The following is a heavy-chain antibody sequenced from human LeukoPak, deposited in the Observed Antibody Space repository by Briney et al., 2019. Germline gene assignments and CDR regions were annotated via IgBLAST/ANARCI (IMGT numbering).Heavy chain of an antibody. CDR3: ASGGFYDFWSGYYTPFDY. CDR1: GFTFSAGA. V-gene: IGHV3-30*01. D-gene: IGHD3-3*01. J-gene: IGHJ4*02. Sequence: GGSLRLSCAASGFTFSAGAMHWVRQAPGKGLEWVAVISYDGNNKYSADSVKGRFTISRDNSKNTLYPQMNSLRVEDTAMYYCASGGFYDFWSGYYTPFDYWGQGTLVTVSS. CDR2: ISYDGNNK.